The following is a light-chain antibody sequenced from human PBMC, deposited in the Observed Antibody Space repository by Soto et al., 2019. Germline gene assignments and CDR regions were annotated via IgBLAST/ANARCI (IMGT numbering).Light chain of an antibody. Sequence: IVLTQSPVTLSLSPGETATLSCRASQSVRTYLAWYQQKPGQAPRLLIYDTSNRATGIPARFSGSGSGTDFTLTISSLEPEDFAVYYCQHRSNWPPSMYTFCQGTKLEIK. CDR1: QSVRTY. J-gene: IGKJ2*01. V-gene: IGKV3-11*01. CDR3: QHRSNWPPSMYT. CDR2: DTS.